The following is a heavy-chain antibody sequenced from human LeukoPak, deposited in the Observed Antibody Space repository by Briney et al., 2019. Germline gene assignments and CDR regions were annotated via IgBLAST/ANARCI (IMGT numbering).Heavy chain of an antibody. Sequence: PGGSLRLSCAASEFTFSGYDMHWVRQAPGRGPEWVSCISSSGDIVYYADSVKGRFTVSRDHAKNSLYLQMNSLRAGDTAVYYCARNLDVWGQGTLVTVSS. J-gene: IGHJ4*02. CDR2: ISSSGDIV. D-gene: IGHD1-1*01. V-gene: IGHV3-48*03. CDR1: EFTFSGYD. CDR3: ARNLDV.